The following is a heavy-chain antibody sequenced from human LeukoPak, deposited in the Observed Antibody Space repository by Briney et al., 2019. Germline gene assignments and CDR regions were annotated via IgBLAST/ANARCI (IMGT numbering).Heavy chain of an antibody. J-gene: IGHJ3*02. Sequence: SETLSLTCTVSGGSISSYYWSWIRQPAGKGLEWIGRIFASGSTNYSPSLKSRVTISVDTSKNQFSLKLSSVTAADTAVYYCARGPGSYSKEAFDMWGQGTMVTVS. V-gene: IGHV4-4*07. CDR2: IFASGST. CDR1: GGSISSYY. CDR3: ARGPGSYSKEAFDM. D-gene: IGHD3-10*01.